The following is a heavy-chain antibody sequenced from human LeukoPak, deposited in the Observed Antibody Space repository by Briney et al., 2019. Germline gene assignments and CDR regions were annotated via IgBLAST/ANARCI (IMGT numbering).Heavy chain of an antibody. CDR2: INWDGGST. J-gene: IGHJ4*02. D-gene: IGHD2-15*01. CDR3: ARDSFSGGSLDY. V-gene: IGHV3-20*04. CDR1: GFTFDEYG. Sequence: GSLRLSCAASGFTFDEYGMSWVRQAPGKGLEWVSSINWDGGSTAYADSVQGRFTISRDNAKNSLHLQMKSLRAEDTALHYCARDSFSGGSLDYWGQGTLVTVSS.